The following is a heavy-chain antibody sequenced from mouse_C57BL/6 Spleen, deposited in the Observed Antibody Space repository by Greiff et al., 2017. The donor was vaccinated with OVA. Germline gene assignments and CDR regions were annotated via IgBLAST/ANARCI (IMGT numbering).Heavy chain of an antibody. Sequence: QVQLQQSGAELVRPGASVKLSCKASGYTFTDYYINWVKQRPGQGLEWIARIYPGSGNTYYNEKFKGKATLTAEKSSSTAYMQLSSLTSEDSAVYFCARAARGNFDYWGQGTTLTVSS. J-gene: IGHJ2*01. CDR2: IYPGSGNT. CDR3: ARAARGNFDY. CDR1: GYTFTDYY. V-gene: IGHV1-76*01.